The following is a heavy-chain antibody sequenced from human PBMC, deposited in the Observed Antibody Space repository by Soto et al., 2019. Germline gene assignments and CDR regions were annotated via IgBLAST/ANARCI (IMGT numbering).Heavy chain of an antibody. CDR2: ISGSGDHT. J-gene: IGHJ4*02. CDR1: GFIFKSYG. V-gene: IGHV3-23*04. D-gene: IGHD4-4*01. CDR3: AKSVNDYSTYYFNY. Sequence: EVELVESGGGWVQPGGSLRLSCAASGFIFKSYGMNWVRQAPGKGLEWISYISGSGDHTYYAQSVQGRFTISRDNSKDTLSVQMNSLRAEDTAVYFCAKSVNDYSTYYFNYWGQGILVTVSS.